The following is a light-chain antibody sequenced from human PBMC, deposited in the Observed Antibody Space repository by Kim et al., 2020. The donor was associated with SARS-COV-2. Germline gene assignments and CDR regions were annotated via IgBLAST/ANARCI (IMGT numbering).Light chain of an antibody. CDR3: QAWDSSTAV. V-gene: IGLV3-1*01. J-gene: IGLJ1*01. CDR1: KLGDKY. Sequence: SVYPEKTASITCAGEKLGDKYACWYQQKPGQSPVLVIYQDSKRPSGIPERFSGSNSGNTATLTISGTQAMDEADYYCQAWDSSTAVFGTGTKVTVL. CDR2: QDS.